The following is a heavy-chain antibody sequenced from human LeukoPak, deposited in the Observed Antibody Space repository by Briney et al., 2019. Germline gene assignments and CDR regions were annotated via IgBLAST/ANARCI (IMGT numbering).Heavy chain of an antibody. CDR1: GFTFSSYA. CDR3: ARDYTGYFP. CDR2: IKTDGSEK. V-gene: IGHV3-7*03. D-gene: IGHD3-9*01. J-gene: IGHJ5*02. Sequence: PGGSLRLSCEASGFTFSSYAMSWVRQAPGKGLEWVANIKTDGSEKYYVDSVKGRFTISRDNAKNSLYLQMNSLRAEDTAVYYCARDYTGYFPWGQGTLVIVSS.